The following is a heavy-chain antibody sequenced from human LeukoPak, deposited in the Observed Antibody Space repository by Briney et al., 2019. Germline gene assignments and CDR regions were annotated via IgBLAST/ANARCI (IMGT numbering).Heavy chain of an antibody. V-gene: IGHV1-46*02. CDR3: ARGGHVRVYDNSAYYGHE. CDR1: GYTFNTYA. Sequence: ASVKVPCKASGYTFNTYAMNWVRQAPGQGLEWMGIINPSRGSTNYAQRFQGRVTMTRDMSTSTVYMELSSLRSEDTAIYYCARGGHVRVYDNSAYYGHEWGQGTLVTVSS. D-gene: IGHD3-22*01. CDR2: INPSRGST. J-gene: IGHJ4*02.